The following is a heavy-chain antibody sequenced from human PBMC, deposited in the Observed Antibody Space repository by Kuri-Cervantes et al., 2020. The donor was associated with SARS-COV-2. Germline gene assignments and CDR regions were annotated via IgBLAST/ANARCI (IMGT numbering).Heavy chain of an antibody. Sequence: GESLKISCAASGFTFSGHWIHWVRQAPGKGLVWVSRIRGDGNEANYANSVRGRFTISRDNAKDTVHLQMNSLRAEDTAVYYCARAYCTRTFCYIESWGQGTLVTVSS. J-gene: IGHJ4*02. CDR1: GFTFSGHW. D-gene: IGHD2-8*01. V-gene: IGHV3-74*01. CDR2: IRGDGNEA. CDR3: ARAYCTRTFCYIES.